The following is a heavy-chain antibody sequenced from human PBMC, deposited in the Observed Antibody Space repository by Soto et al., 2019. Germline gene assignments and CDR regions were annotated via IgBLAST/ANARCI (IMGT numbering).Heavy chain of an antibody. J-gene: IGHJ4*01. CDR1: GYTFTYHT. V-gene: IGHV1-3*01. CDR3: ARDFGSTSSPFDY. D-gene: IGHD6-6*01. CDR2: INAGNGNT. Sequence: ASRKVSCKDSGYTFTYHTLHWVRQAPGQRLEWMGWINAGNGNTKISQKFQGRVTITRDTSASTAYMELSSLRSDDTAVYYCARDFGSTSSPFDYWGDGTPFPVSP.